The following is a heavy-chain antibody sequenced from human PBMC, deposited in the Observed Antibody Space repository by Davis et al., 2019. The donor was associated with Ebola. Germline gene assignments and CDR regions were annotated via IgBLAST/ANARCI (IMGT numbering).Heavy chain of an antibody. CDR3: ARTPPRYFDWLSYFDP. CDR2: IYTSGST. V-gene: IGHV4-4*07. CDR1: GGSISNYY. D-gene: IGHD3-9*01. Sequence: SETLSLTCTVSGGSISNYYWSWIRQSAGEGLEWIGRIYTSGSTNYNPSLTSRVTMLVDTSKNQFSLKLSSVTAADTAVYYCARTPPRYFDWLSYFDPWGQGTLVTVSS. J-gene: IGHJ5*02.